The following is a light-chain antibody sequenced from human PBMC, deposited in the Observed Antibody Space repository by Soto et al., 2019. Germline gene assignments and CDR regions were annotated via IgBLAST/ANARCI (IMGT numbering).Light chain of an antibody. Sequence: DIVMTQSPDSLAVSLGERATINCKYSQSVLYSSHNKNYLAWYQQKSGQSPKLLIYWASTRESGVPDRFSGSGSGTDFTLTISSLEAEDVSVYYCQQYYSTPYTCGQGTKLEIK. V-gene: IGKV4-1*01. CDR2: WAS. CDR3: QQYYSTPYT. CDR1: QSVLYSSHNKNY. J-gene: IGKJ2*01.